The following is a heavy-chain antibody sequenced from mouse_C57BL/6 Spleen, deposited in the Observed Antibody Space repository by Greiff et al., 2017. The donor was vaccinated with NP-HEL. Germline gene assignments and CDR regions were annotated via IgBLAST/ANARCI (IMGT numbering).Heavy chain of an antibody. V-gene: IGHV2-5*01. D-gene: IGHD2-4*01. Sequence: QVQLKESGPGLVQPSQSLSITCPVSGFSLTSYGVHWVRQSPGKGLEWLGVIWRGGSTDYNAAFMSRLSITKDNSKSQVFFKMNSLQADDTAIYYCAKNWNDYDENWYFDVWGTGTTVTVSS. J-gene: IGHJ1*03. CDR1: GFSLTSYG. CDR3: AKNWNDYDENWYFDV. CDR2: IWRGGST.